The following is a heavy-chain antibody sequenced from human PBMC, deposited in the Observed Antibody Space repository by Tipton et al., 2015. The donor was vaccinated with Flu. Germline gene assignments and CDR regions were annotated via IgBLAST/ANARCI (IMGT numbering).Heavy chain of an antibody. Sequence: GLVKPSETLSLTCAVSDSSISSGYYWGWFRLPPGKGLEWIGTIYHSGSTYYSPSLKSRVTISIDTSKNQFSLKLSSVTAADTAVYYCARPSDTTMAHEDAVDIWGQGTMVTVSS. V-gene: IGHV4-38-2*01. D-gene: IGHD5-18*01. CDR1: DSSISSGYY. CDR2: IYHSGST. J-gene: IGHJ3*02. CDR3: ARPSDTTMAHEDAVDI.